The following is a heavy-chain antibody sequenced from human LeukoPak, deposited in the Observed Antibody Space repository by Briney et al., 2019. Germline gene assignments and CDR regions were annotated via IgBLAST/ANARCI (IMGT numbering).Heavy chain of an antibody. V-gene: IGHV4-34*01. D-gene: IGHD3-16*01. CDR2: INHSGST. Sequence: SETLSLTCAVYGGSFSGYYWSWIRQPPGKGLERIGEINHSGSTNYNPSLKSRVTISVDTSKNQFSLKLSSVTAADTAVYYCARGLVGGFFDPWGQGTLVTVSS. J-gene: IGHJ5*02. CDR3: ARGLVGGFFDP. CDR1: GGSFSGYY.